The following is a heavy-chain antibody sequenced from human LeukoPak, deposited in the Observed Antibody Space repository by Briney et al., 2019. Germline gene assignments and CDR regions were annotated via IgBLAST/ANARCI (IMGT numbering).Heavy chain of an antibody. J-gene: IGHJ5*02. CDR3: VRGGGNWFDP. Sequence: PSETLSLTCTVSGGSINNYYWTWIRQPAGKGLEWIGRIYSSGSTNYNPSLKSRVTMSVDTSKTQFSLKLSSVTAADTAVYYCVRGGGNWFDPWGQGTLVTVSS. V-gene: IGHV4-4*07. CDR2: IYSSGST. D-gene: IGHD3-16*01. CDR1: GGSINNYY.